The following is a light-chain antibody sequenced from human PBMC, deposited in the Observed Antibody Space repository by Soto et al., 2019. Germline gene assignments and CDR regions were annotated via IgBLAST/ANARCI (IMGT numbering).Light chain of an antibody. Sequence: DIQMTQSPSTLSGSVGYRVTITCRASQTISSWLAWYQQKPGKAPKLLIYKASTLKSGVPSRFSGSGSGTEFTLTISSLQPEDFATYYCHQSFSIPQTFGLGTTVDIK. CDR1: QTISSW. CDR3: HQSFSIPQT. V-gene: IGKV1-5*03. CDR2: KAS. J-gene: IGKJ1*01.